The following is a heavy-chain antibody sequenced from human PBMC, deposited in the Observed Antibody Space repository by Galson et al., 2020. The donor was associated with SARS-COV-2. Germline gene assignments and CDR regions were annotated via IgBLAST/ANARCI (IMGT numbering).Heavy chain of an antibody. J-gene: IGHJ4*02. CDR3: ARERLEY. D-gene: IGHD1-1*01. CDR2: IRSSSGTI. V-gene: IGHV3-48*04. Sequence: GGSMRLSCAASGFTFSNYTMNWVRQTPVKGLELVAYIRSSSGTIYYADSVKGRFTISSDNAKSSLYLQLNSLRVEATAVYYCARERLEYWGQGTLVTVSS. CDR1: GFTFSNYT.